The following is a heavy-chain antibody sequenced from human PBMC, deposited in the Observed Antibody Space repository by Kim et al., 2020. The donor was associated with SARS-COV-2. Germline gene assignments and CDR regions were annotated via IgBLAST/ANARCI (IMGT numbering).Heavy chain of an antibody. V-gene: IGHV1-24*01. D-gene: IGHD3-3*01. CDR1: GYTLTELS. CDR3: ATESFFGVVIYALNY. Sequence: ASVKVSCKLSGYTLTELSIHWVRQTPGKGLEWMGNFDPQYGETIYAQKFQGRFTMTEDTSTDTAYLELSSLTSEDTAVYFCATESFFGVVIYALNYWGQGTLVTVSS. CDR2: FDPQYGET. J-gene: IGHJ4*02.